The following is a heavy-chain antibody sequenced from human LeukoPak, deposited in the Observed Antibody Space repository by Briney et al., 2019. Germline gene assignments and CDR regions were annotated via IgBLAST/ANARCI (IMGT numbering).Heavy chain of an antibody. CDR2: IEPDGSAQ. CDR1: GFTFSSNR. CDR3: ARANNSSWHN. J-gene: IGHJ4*02. D-gene: IGHD6-13*01. Sequence: GGSLRLSCATSGFTFSSNRMSWVRHVPGRGLDWVANIEPDGSAQYYAASVKGRFTVSRDNAKNSLYLQMNSLRVDDTAVYYCARANNSSWHNWGQGTLVTVSA. V-gene: IGHV3-7*01.